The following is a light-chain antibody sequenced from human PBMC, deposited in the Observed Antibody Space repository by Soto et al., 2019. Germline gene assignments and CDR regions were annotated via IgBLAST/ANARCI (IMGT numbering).Light chain of an antibody. CDR3: QQRSNWPLT. CDR1: QSVSSY. J-gene: IGKJ4*01. V-gene: IGKV3-11*01. Sequence: EIVLTQSPATLSLYPGERATLSCSASQSVSSYLAWYQQKPGQAPRLLIYDASNRATGIPARFSGSGSGTDFTLTISSLEPEDFAVYYCQQRSNWPLTFGGGTKVDIK. CDR2: DAS.